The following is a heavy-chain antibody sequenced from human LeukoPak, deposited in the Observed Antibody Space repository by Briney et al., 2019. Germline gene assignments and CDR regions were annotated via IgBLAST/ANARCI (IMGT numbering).Heavy chain of an antibody. CDR1: GFTFTNYW. D-gene: IGHD6-13*01. CDR3: ARLRTGYSSPYFDY. Sequence: GGSLRLSCAASGFTFTNYWMHWVRHAPGKGLVWVSRINRDGTITNYADSVRGRFTISRDNSKNTLYLQMNSLRAEDTAVYYCARLRTGYSSPYFDYWGQGTLVTVSS. CDR2: INRDGTIT. J-gene: IGHJ4*02. V-gene: IGHV3-74*01.